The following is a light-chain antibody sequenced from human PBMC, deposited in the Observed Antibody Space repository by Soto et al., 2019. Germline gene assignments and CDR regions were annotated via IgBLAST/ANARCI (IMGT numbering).Light chain of an antibody. CDR1: QSISTH. J-gene: IGKJ1*01. V-gene: IGKV1-39*01. CDR2: AAS. Sequence: DIQMTQSPSSLSASVGARVSITCRASQSISTHLSWYQQKPGKAPTLLIYAASSLQSLVPSRFTGSGSGTDFTLTISSLQPEDCATYYCQQSYTSWWTFGQGTKVEIK. CDR3: QQSYTSWWT.